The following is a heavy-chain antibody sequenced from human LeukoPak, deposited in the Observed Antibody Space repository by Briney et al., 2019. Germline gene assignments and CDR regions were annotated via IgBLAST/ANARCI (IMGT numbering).Heavy chain of an antibody. CDR2: MNPNSGNT. J-gene: IGHJ6*02. CDR1: GYTFTSYD. D-gene: IGHD2-15*01. CDR3: ASAVVAHYYYYYYGMDV. V-gene: IGHV1-8*01. Sequence: ASVKVSCKASGYTFTSYDINWVRQATGQGLEWMGWMNPNSGNTGYAQKFQGRVTMTRNTSISTAYMELSRLRSDDTAVYYCASAVVAHYYYYYYGMDVWGQGTTVTVSS.